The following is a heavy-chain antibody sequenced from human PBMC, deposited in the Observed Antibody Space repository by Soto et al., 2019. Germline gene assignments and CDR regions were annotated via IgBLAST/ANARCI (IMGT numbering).Heavy chain of an antibody. Sequence: GGSLRLSCAASGFTFSSYAMHWVRQAPGKGLEWVAFISYDGSNKYYADSVKGRFTISRDNSKNTLYLQMDSLRAEDTVVYFCASLIYSGYDLKNVFDYWGQGTLVTVSS. V-gene: IGHV3-30-3*01. J-gene: IGHJ4*02. D-gene: IGHD5-12*01. CDR3: ASLIYSGYDLKNVFDY. CDR1: GFTFSSYA. CDR2: ISYDGSNK.